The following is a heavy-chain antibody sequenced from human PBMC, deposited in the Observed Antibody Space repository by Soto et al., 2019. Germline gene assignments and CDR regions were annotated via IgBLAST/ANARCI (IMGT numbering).Heavy chain of an antibody. CDR1: GFTFSSYA. Sequence: PGGSLRLSCAASGFTFSSYAVSWVRQAPGKGLEWVAVISYDGSNKYYADSVKGRFTISRDNSKNTLYLQMNSLRAEDTAVYYCAKDRAGYYYYFDYWGQGTLVTVSS. D-gene: IGHD3-22*01. CDR2: ISYDGSNK. CDR3: AKDRAGYYYYFDY. J-gene: IGHJ4*02. V-gene: IGHV3-30*18.